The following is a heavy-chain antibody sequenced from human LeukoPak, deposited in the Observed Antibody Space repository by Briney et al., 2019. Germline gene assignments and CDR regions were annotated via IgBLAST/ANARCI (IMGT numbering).Heavy chain of an antibody. V-gene: IGHV3-21*01. CDR3: ARDGYSYGAFDI. CDR2: ISSSSSYI. D-gene: IGHD5-18*01. CDR1: GFTFSSYS. Sequence: PGGSLRLSCAASGFTFSSYSMNWVRQAPGKGLEWVSSISSSSSYIYYADSVKGRFTISRDNAKSSLYLQMNSLRAEDTAVYYCARDGYSYGAFDIWGQGTMVTVSS. J-gene: IGHJ3*02.